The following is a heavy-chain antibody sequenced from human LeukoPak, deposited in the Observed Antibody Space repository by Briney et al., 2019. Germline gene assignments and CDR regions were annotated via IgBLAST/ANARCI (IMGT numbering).Heavy chain of an antibody. D-gene: IGHD6-13*01. CDR1: GYTFTNYN. J-gene: IGHJ6*03. CDR3: ARAGVGSSILYYHYYMDV. Sequence: GALVKVSCKASGYTFTNYNIDWVRQATGQGLEWMGWMNPNSGNTGYAQKFQGRVTMTRNTSISTAYMELSSLRSEDTAVYYCARAGVGSSILYYHYYMDVWGKGTTVTVSS. CDR2: MNPNSGNT. V-gene: IGHV1-8*01.